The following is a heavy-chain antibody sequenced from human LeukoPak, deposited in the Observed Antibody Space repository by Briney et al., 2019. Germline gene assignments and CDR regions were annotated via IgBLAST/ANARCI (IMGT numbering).Heavy chain of an antibody. CDR1: GGTFSSYA. CDR2: IIPIFGIA. Sequence: SVKVSCKASGGTFSSYAISWVRQAPGQGLEWMGRIIPIFGIANYAQKFQGRVTITADKSTSTAYMELSSLRSEDTAVYYCARDRYNWNDDPNWFDPWGQGTLVTVST. V-gene: IGHV1-69*04. J-gene: IGHJ5*02. D-gene: IGHD1-20*01. CDR3: ARDRYNWNDDPNWFDP.